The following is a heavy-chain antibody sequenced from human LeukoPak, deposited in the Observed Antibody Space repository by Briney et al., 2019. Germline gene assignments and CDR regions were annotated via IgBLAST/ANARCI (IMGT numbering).Heavy chain of an antibody. CDR2: INSDGSST. D-gene: IGHD6-19*01. CDR1: GCTFSSHW. V-gene: IGHV3-74*01. Sequence: GGSLRLSCAGSGCTFSSHWMHWVRQAPGEGLVWVSRINSDGSSTSYADSVKGRFTISRDNAKNTLYLQMNSLRAEDTAVYYCARGLSSGWVWGQGTLVTVSS. J-gene: IGHJ4*02. CDR3: ARGLSSGWV.